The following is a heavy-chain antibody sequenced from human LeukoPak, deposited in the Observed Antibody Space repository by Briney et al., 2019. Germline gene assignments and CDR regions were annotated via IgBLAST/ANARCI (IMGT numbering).Heavy chain of an antibody. CDR2: IYHSGST. V-gene: IGHV4-38-2*02. CDR3: ARLTTRNIVVVPAAEFDY. Sequence: SETLSLTCTVSGYSISSGYYWGWIRQPPGKGLEWIGSIYHSGSTYYNPSLKSRVTISVDRSKNQFSLKLSSVTAADTAVYYCARLTTRNIVVVPAAEFDYWGQGTLVTVSS. CDR1: GYSISSGYY. D-gene: IGHD2-2*01. J-gene: IGHJ4*02.